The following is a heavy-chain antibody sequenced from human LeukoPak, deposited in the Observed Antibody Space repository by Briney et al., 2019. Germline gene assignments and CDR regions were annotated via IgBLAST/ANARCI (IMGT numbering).Heavy chain of an antibody. V-gene: IGHV3-23*01. CDR3: AKGGCSSTSCYSGDY. D-gene: IGHD2-2*01. CDR1: GFTFSSYE. Sequence: PGGSLRLSCAASGFTFSSYEMNWVRQAPGKGLEWVSAISGSGGSTYYADSVKGRFTISRDNSKNTLYLQMNSLRAEDTAVYYCAKGGCSSTSCYSGDYWGQGTLVTVSS. CDR2: ISGSGGST. J-gene: IGHJ4*02.